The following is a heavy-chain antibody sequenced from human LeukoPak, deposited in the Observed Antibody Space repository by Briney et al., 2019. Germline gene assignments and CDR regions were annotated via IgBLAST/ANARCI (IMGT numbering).Heavy chain of an antibody. J-gene: IGHJ4*02. CDR1: GDSISSSDNY. CDR3: ARHPHYYYDNSAR. V-gene: IGHV4-39*01. D-gene: IGHD3-22*01. CDR2: FYYSRNT. Sequence: SETLSLTCTVSGDSISSSDNYWGWIRQPPGKGLEWIGSFYYSRNTYYNPSLKSRVTISVDTSKNQLSLTLTSVSAADTAVYYCARHPHYYYDNSARWGQGTVVTVSS.